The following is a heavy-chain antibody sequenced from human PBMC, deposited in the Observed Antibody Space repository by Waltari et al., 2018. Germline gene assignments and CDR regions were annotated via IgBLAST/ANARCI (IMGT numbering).Heavy chain of an antibody. J-gene: IGHJ4*02. V-gene: IGHV3-72*01. D-gene: IGHD6-19*01. CDR3: ARALDRNGWYNDY. CDR2: SRNKVNSYTR. Sequence: EVQLVESGGGLVQPGGSLRLSCVASGFTFSAFALHWVRLAPGKGLEWVGRSRNKVNSYTREYAASVKDRVIISRDESENSLLLQMGSLKPEDTAVYYCARALDRNGWYNDYWGQGTLVTVSS. CDR1: GFTFSAFA.